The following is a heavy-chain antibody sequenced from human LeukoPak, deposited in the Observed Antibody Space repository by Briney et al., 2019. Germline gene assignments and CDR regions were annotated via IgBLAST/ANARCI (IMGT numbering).Heavy chain of an antibody. CDR2: IYYSGST. J-gene: IGHJ4*02. CDR1: GGSISSSSYY. CDR3: ARLSSGYYSAMFDY. Sequence: SETLSLTCTVSGGSISSSSYYWGWIRQPPGKGLEWIGSIYYSGSTYYNPSLKSRVPISVDTSKNQFSLKLSSVTAADTAVYYCARLSSGYYSAMFDYWGQGTLVTVSS. D-gene: IGHD3-22*01. V-gene: IGHV4-39*01.